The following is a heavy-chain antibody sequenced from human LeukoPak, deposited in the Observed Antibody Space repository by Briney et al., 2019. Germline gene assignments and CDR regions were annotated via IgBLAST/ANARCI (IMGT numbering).Heavy chain of an antibody. J-gene: IGHJ4*02. CDR3: AREGMGYSSSPFDY. CDR1: GFTVSSNY. CDR2: IYSGGST. V-gene: IGHV3-53*01. Sequence: PGGSLRLSCAASGFTVSSNYMSWVRQAPGKGLEWVSVIYSGGSTYYADSVKGRFTISRDNSKNTLYLQMNSLRAEDTTVYYCAREGMGYSSSPFDYWGQGTLVTVSS. D-gene: IGHD6-13*01.